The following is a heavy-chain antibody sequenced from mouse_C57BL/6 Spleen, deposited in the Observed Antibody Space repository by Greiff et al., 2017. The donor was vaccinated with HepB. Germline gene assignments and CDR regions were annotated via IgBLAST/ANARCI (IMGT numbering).Heavy chain of an antibody. CDR1: GYAFSSSW. Sequence: QVQLKESGPELVKPGASVKISCKASGYAFSSSWMNWVKQRPGKGLEWIGRIYPGDGDTNYNGKFKGKATLTADQSSSTAYMQLSSLTSEDSAVYFCARLYYYGSSHYYAMDYWGQGTSVTVSS. CDR2: IYPGDGDT. V-gene: IGHV1-82*01. J-gene: IGHJ4*01. D-gene: IGHD1-1*01. CDR3: ARLYYYGSSHYYAMDY.